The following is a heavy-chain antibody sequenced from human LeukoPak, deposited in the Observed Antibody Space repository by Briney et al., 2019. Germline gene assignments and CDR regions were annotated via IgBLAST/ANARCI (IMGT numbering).Heavy chain of an antibody. CDR2: IYYSGST. CDR1: GGSISSYY. CDR3: ARVESSAYYFDY. Sequence: SETLSLTCTVSGGSISSYYWSWIRQPPGKGLEWIGYIYYSGSTNYNPSLKSRVTISVDTSKNQFSLKLSSVTAADTAVYYCARVESSAYYFDYWGQGTLVTVSS. V-gene: IGHV4-59*01. J-gene: IGHJ4*02.